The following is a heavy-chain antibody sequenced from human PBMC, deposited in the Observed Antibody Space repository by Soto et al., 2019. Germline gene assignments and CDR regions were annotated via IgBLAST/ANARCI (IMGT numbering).Heavy chain of an antibody. V-gene: IGHV4-34*01. CDR3: ARGREFRPCYSGSYYLRAFPTKRTTDP. CDR2: INHSGST. CDR1: GGSFSGDY. Sequence: SETLSLTCAGYGGSFSGDYWSWIRQPPGKELEWIGEINHSGSTNYNPSLKSRVTISVDTSKNQFSLKLSSVTAADTAVYYCARGREFRPCYSGSYYLRAFPTKRTTDP. J-gene: IGHJ5*02. D-gene: IGHD1-26*01.